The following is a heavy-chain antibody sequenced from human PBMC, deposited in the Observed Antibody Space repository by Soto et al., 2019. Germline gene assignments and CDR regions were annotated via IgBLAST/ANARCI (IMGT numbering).Heavy chain of an antibody. V-gene: IGHV4-4*02. CDR2: IYHTGST. J-gene: IGHJ5*02. CDR1: GGSIISSNW. CDR3: ARGDLGYSWFDP. Sequence: QVQLQESGPGLVKPSGTLSLTCAVSGGSIISSNWWSWVRQSPGKGLEWIGEIYHTGSTRYNPSLQSRSTKPVVNPKDPSSLKPGSVTAADTAVYFGARGDLGYSWFDPWGQGSLVTVAS. D-gene: IGHD2-21*02.